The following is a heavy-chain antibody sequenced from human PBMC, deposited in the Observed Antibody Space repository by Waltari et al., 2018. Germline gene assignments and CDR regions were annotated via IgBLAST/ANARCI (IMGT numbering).Heavy chain of an antibody. CDR3: ARYSSSWYAFDI. CDR2: IYYSGRT. D-gene: IGHD6-13*01. J-gene: IGHJ3*02. Sequence: QLQLQESGPGLVKPSEPLSLTCTVSGGSISSSSYYWGSIRQPPGKGLAWIGSIYYSGRTYYNPSRKSRVTISVDTSKNQFSLKLSSVTAADTAVYYCARYSSSWYAFDIWGQGTMVTVSS. CDR1: GGSISSSSYY. V-gene: IGHV4-39*01.